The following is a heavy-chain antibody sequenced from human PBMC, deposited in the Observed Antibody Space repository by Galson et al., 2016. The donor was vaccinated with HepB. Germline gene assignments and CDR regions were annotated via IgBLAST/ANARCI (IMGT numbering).Heavy chain of an antibody. CDR3: ARDSGVYTSMVTHFDY. J-gene: IGHJ4*02. V-gene: IGHV3-30-3*01. Sequence: SLRLSCAASGFTFSSYPMHWVRQAPGKGLEWVAIISFDVDNEYYADSVKGRFTISRDNSKNTLYLQMNSLRTGDTAVYYCARDSGVYTSMVTHFDYWGQGTLVTVSS. CDR2: ISFDVDNE. CDR1: GFTFSSYP. D-gene: IGHD5-18*01.